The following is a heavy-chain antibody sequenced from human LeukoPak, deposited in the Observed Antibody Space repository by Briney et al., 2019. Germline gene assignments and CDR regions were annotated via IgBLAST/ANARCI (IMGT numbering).Heavy chain of an antibody. J-gene: IGHJ6*03. V-gene: IGHV3-74*01. CDR1: GFTFSNYW. CDR3: ARALYDFGSGYYIANYMDV. CDR2: ITTDGSST. D-gene: IGHD3-3*01. Sequence: GGSLRLSCSASGFTFSNYWMHWLRQAPGKGLVWVSRITTDGSSTSHADSVKGRLTISRDNAKNTLFLQMNSLRAEDTAVYYCARALYDFGSGYYIANYMDVWGKGTPVTVSS.